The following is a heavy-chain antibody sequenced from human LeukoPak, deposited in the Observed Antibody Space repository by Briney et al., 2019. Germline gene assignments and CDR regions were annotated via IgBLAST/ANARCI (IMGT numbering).Heavy chain of an antibody. D-gene: IGHD2-21*02. CDR2: INHSGST. Sequence: SSETLSLTCAVYGGSFSGYYWSWIRQPPGKGLEWLGEINHSGSTNYNPSLKSRVTITVDTSKNQFSLKLSSVTAADTAVYYCARYIRVTANYWYFDLWGRGTLVTVSS. CDR3: ARYIRVTANYWYFDL. CDR1: GGSFSGYY. V-gene: IGHV4-34*01. J-gene: IGHJ2*01.